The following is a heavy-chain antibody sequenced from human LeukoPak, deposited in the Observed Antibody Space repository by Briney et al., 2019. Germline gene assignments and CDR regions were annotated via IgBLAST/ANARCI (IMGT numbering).Heavy chain of an antibody. CDR2: IIPIFGTA. CDR3: ARTLTSYVRDYYYYMDV. V-gene: IGHV1-69*05. D-gene: IGHD2-2*01. Sequence: GSSVKVSCKASGGTFSSYAISWVRQAPGQGLEWMGGIIPIFGTANYAQKFQGRVTMTRDTSISTAYMELSRLRSDDTAVYYCARTLTSYVRDYYYYMDVWGKGTTVTVSS. CDR1: GGTFSSYA. J-gene: IGHJ6*03.